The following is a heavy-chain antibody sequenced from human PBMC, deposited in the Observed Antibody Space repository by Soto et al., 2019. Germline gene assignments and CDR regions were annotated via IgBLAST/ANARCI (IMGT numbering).Heavy chain of an antibody. V-gene: IGHV3-66*01. J-gene: IGHJ4*02. CDR3: PRGFYSGSHYFDS. CDR2: IYSGGST. Sequence: EVQLVESGGGLVQPGGSLRLSCAASGFTVSSNYMSWVRQAPGKGLEWVSVIYSGGSTYYADSVKGRFTISRDNSKNTLYLHMTSLRPEYTVVYYYPRGFYSGSHYFDSWGQASLVPVSS. D-gene: IGHD5-12*01. CDR1: GFTVSSNY.